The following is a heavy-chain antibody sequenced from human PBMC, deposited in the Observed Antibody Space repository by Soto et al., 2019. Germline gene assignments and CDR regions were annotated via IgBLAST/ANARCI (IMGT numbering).Heavy chain of an antibody. V-gene: IGHV4-39*01. Sequence: SETLSLTCTVSGGSISSSSYYWGWIRQPPGKGLEWIGSIYYSGSTYYNPSLKSRVTISVDTSKNQFSLKLSSVTAADTAVYYCARHIGIAAEPFDYWGQGTLVTVSS. CDR1: GGSISSSSYY. CDR3: ARHIGIAAEPFDY. J-gene: IGHJ4*02. D-gene: IGHD6-13*01. CDR2: IYYSGST.